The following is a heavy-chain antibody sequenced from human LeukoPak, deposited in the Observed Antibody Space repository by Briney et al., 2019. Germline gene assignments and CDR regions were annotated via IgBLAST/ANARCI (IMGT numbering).Heavy chain of an antibody. J-gene: IGHJ4*02. CDR1: GFTFSSYG. Sequence: PGGSLRLSCAASGFTFSSYGMHWVRQAPGKGLEWVAFIRYDGTEKHYADSVKGRFTISRDNSKNTLHLQMSSLRPEDTAVYYCARDVVGSLDYWGQGTLVTVSS. CDR2: IRYDGTEK. V-gene: IGHV3-30*02. CDR3: ARDVVGSLDY. D-gene: IGHD1-26*01.